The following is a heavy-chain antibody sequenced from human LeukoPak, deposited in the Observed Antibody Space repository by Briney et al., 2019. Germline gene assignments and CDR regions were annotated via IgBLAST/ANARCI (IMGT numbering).Heavy chain of an antibody. CDR2: IYYSGST. CDR3: ARVVDTAMLKWGEDYYYYYMDV. Sequence: SETLSLTCTVSGGSISSYYWSWIRQPPGKGLEWIGYIYYSGSTNYNPSLKSRVTISVDTSKNQFSLKLSSVTAADTAVYYCARVVDTAMLKWGEDYYYYYMDVWGKGTTVTISS. J-gene: IGHJ6*03. V-gene: IGHV4-59*01. CDR1: GGSISSYY. D-gene: IGHD5-18*01.